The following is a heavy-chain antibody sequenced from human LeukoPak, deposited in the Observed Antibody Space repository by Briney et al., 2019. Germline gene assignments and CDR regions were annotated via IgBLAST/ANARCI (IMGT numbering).Heavy chain of an antibody. CDR1: GYTFTSYA. V-gene: IGHV1-46*01. Sequence: ASVKVSCKASGYTFTSYAMNWVRQAPGQGLEWMGIINPSGGSTSYTQKFQGRVTMTRDMSTSTVYMELSSLRSEDTAVYYCARVRREWELLPHDYWGQGTLVTVSS. J-gene: IGHJ4*02. CDR3: ARVRREWELLPHDY. CDR2: INPSGGST. D-gene: IGHD1-26*01.